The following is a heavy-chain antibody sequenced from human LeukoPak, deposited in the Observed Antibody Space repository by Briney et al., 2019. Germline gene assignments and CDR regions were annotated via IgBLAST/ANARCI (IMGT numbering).Heavy chain of an antibody. Sequence: GGSLRLSCAVSGFTFDDYAMHWVRQVPGKGLEWVSGINWNSDSIGYADSVKGRFTTSRDNAKNSLYLQMNSQRAEDTAVYYCARDYGGSSPFDYWGQGTLVTVSS. V-gene: IGHV3-9*01. J-gene: IGHJ4*02. CDR1: GFTFDDYA. D-gene: IGHD4-23*01. CDR3: ARDYGGSSPFDY. CDR2: INWNSDSI.